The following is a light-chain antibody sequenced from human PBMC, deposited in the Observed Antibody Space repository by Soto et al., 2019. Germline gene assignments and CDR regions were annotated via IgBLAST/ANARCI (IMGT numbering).Light chain of an antibody. J-gene: IGKJ1*01. CDR2: GAS. CDR1: QSVSSTY. V-gene: IGKV3-20*01. CDR3: QQYGSLSWT. Sequence: EIVLTQSPGTLSLSPGEIATLSFRASQSVSSTYLIWYQQKPGQAPRILIFGASGRATGIPDRFSGSGSGTDFTLTISRLEPEDFAVYYCQQYGSLSWTFGQGTKVDIK.